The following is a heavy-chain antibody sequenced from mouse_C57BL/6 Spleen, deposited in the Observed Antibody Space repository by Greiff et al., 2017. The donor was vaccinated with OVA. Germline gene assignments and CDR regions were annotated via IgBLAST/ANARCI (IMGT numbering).Heavy chain of an antibody. D-gene: IGHD4-1*02. CDR3: ARRATGTHWYFDV. V-gene: IGHV1-61*01. Sequence: QVQLQQPGAELVRPGSSVKLSCKASGYTFTSYWMDWVKQRPGQGLEWIGNIYPSDSETHYNQKFKDKATLTVDKSSSTAYMQLSSLTSEDSAVYYCARRATGTHWYFDVWGTGTTVTVSS. CDR2: IYPSDSET. CDR1: GYTFTSYW. J-gene: IGHJ1*03.